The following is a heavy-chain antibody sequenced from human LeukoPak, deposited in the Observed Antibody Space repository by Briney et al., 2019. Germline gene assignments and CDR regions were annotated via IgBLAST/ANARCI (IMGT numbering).Heavy chain of an antibody. CDR3: TRPTTYYYDSRGYYYKYFLH. V-gene: IGHV3-11*04. Sequence: GGSLRLSCAASGFTFSDYYMSWIRQAPGKGLEWVSYISSSGSTIYYADSVKGRFTISRDNAKNSLFLQMNSLRAEDTAVYYCTRPTTYYYDSRGYYYKYFLHWGQGTLVTVSS. J-gene: IGHJ1*01. D-gene: IGHD3-22*01. CDR2: ISSSGSTI. CDR1: GFTFSDYY.